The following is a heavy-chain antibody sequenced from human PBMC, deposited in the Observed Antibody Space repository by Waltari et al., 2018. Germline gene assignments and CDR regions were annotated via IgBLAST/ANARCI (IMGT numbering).Heavy chain of an antibody. CDR1: GGSVNNGELF. CDR2: IYYSGGT. D-gene: IGHD1-1*01. CDR3: ARREGYNSLDY. V-gene: IGHV4-30-4*01. Sequence: QVQLQESGPGLVKPSQTLSLTCRVSGGSVNNGELFWSWIRQPPGKGLEWMWYIYYSGGTYYNPARKSRLTMSVDTSKNQFSLNLRSVTAADTAVYYCARREGYNSLDYWGQGILVTVSS. J-gene: IGHJ4*02.